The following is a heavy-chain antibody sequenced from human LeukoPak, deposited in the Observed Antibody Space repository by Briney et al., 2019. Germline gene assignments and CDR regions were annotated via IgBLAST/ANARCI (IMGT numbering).Heavy chain of an antibody. D-gene: IGHD2-8*01. CDR1: GFTFGSYG. CDR2: ISFDGSKR. CDR3: AKDPDCTSGICYTFFDY. J-gene: IGHJ4*02. V-gene: IGHV3-30*02. Sequence: GGSLRLSCAASGFTFGSYGMHWVRQAPGKGLEWVAFISFDGSKRYFTDSVKGRFTISRDNSENTLFLQLDSLRTEDTAVYYCAKDPDCTSGICYTFFDYWGQGTLVTVSS.